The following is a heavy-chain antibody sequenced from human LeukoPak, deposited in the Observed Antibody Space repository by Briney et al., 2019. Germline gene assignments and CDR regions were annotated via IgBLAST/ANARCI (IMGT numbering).Heavy chain of an antibody. D-gene: IGHD6-19*01. V-gene: IGHV4-59*08. CDR1: GGSISSYC. Sequence: SATLSLTCTVSGGSISSYCWSWIRQPPGKGLEWIGYIYYSGSTNYNSYIKSRVTISVDTSKSLFSLKLSSVTAPDTAVYYRARHVRGVDSSGWYFFDYYYGMDVWGQGTTVTVSS. J-gene: IGHJ6*02. CDR2: IYYSGST. CDR3: ARHVRGVDSSGWYFFDYYYGMDV.